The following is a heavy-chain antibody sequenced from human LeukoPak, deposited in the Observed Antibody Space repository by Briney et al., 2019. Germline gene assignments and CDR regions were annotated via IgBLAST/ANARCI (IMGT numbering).Heavy chain of an antibody. CDR1: GDRVSSNSAA. CDR2: TYYRSKWYN. CDR3: ARGLWFGDYYFDY. V-gene: IGHV6-1*01. J-gene: IGHJ4*02. Sequence: SQTLSLTSAISGDRVSSNSAAWNWIRQSPSSGLEWLVRTYYRSKWYNDYAVSVNSRITNNTDTSKNQFSLQLNSVTPEDTAVYYCARGLWFGDYYFDYWGQGTLVTVSS. D-gene: IGHD3-10*01.